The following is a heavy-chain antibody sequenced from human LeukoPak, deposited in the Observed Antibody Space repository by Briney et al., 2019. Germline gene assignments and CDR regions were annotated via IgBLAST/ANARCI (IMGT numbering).Heavy chain of an antibody. CDR1: GDSVSSNSAA. J-gene: IGHJ4*02. V-gene: IGHV6-1*01. D-gene: IGHD1-7*01. CDR3: ARGSRQLELRGRYFDY. CDR2: TYYRSKWYN. Sequence: SQTLSLTCAISGDSVSSNSAAWNWIRQSPSRGLEWLGRTYYRSKWYNDYAVSVKSRITINPDTSKNQFSLKLSSVTAADTAVYYCARGSRQLELRGRYFDYWGQGPLVTVSS.